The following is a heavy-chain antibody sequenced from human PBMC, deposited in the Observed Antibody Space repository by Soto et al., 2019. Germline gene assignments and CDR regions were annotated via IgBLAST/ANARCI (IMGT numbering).Heavy chain of an antibody. CDR3: ATYDFWRFDY. CDR1: GFTFSSYG. J-gene: IGHJ4*02. D-gene: IGHD3-3*01. Sequence: PGGSLRLSCAASGFTFSSYGMHWVRQAPGKGLEWVAVILYDGSKTDYADSVKGRFTISRDNSKNTLYLQMNSLRAEDTALYYCATYDFWRFDYWGQGIVVTVSS. CDR2: ILYDGSKT. V-gene: IGHV3-30*03.